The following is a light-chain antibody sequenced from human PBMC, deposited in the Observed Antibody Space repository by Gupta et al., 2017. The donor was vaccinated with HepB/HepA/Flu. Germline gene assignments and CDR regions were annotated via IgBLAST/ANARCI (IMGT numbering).Light chain of an antibody. CDR3: SSYATRSNRGV. CDR1: SSDVDAYNY. V-gene: IGLV2-14*03. Sequence: QSALNQPASVSGSPGQSITISCTGTSSDVDAYNYVSWYQHHPGKAPKLMFFDVSYRPSGVSNRFSGSKSGNAASLTIPGLQAEDDADYYCSSYATRSNRGVFGTGTKVTVL. J-gene: IGLJ1*01. CDR2: DVS.